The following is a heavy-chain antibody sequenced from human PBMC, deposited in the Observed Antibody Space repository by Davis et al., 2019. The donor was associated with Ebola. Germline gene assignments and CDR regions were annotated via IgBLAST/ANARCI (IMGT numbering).Heavy chain of an antibody. J-gene: IGHJ4*02. V-gene: IGHV1-8*02. CDR1: GGTFSSYA. CDR2: MNPNSGNT. D-gene: IGHD1-26*01. Sequence: ASVKVSCKASGGTFSSYAISWVRQATGQGLEWMGWMNPNSGNTGYAQKFQGRVTMTRNISISIAYMELNSLRSEDTAVYYCARRVGARSGFDYWGQGVPVTVSS. CDR3: ARRVGARSGFDY.